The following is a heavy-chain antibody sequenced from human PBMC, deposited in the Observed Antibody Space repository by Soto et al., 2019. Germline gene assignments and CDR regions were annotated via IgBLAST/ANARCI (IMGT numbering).Heavy chain of an antibody. Sequence: GGSLRLSCAASGFTVSSNYMSWVRQAPGKGLGWVSVIYSGGSTYYADSVKGRFTISRDNSKNTLYPQMNSLRAEDTAVYYCARDHRQLSDYYYGMDVWGQGTTVTVSS. J-gene: IGHJ6*02. CDR1: GFTVSSNY. CDR3: ARDHRQLSDYYYGMDV. CDR2: IYSGGST. D-gene: IGHD2-2*01. V-gene: IGHV3-53*01.